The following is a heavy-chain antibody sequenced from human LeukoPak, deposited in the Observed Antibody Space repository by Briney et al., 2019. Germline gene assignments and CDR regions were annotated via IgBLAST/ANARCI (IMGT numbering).Heavy chain of an antibody. CDR2: INTDNGNT. CDR1: GYXFNTYG. J-gene: IGHJ5*02. V-gene: IGHV1-18*01. D-gene: IGHD2-21*02. Sequence: ASVKVSCKASGYXFNTYGISWVRQAPGQRPEWMGWINTDNGNTKYAQKFQGRVTMTTDTSTSTAYMELSSLRSDDSAVYYCARKGCTGDCFRFDPWGQGILVTVSS. CDR3: ARKGCTGDCFRFDP.